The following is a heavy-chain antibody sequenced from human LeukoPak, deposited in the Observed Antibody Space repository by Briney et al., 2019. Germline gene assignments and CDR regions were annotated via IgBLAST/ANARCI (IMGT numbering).Heavy chain of an antibody. Sequence: SETLSLTCTVSGGSISNYYWSWIRQPPGKGLEWIGYIYYSGSTNYNPSLKSRVTISVDTSKNQFSLKLSSVTAADTAVYYCARDPFDYWGQGTLVTVSS. V-gene: IGHV4-59*12. CDR3: ARDPFDY. CDR2: IYYSGST. CDR1: GGSISNYY. J-gene: IGHJ4*02.